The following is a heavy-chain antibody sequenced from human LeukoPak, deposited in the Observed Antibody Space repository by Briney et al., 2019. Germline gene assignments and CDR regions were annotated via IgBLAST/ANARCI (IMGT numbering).Heavy chain of an antibody. CDR2: TWYDGSNK. V-gene: IGHV3-33*01. Sequence: GGSLRLSCTGSGFTFGDYGMHWVRQAPGKGLEWVAVTWYDGSNKYYADSVKGRFTISRDNSEDTLFLQMNSLRAEDTAVYYCARAHAGILTGYYLDYWGQGTLVTVSS. CDR3: ARAHAGILTGYYLDY. CDR1: GFTFGDYG. D-gene: IGHD3-9*01. J-gene: IGHJ4*02.